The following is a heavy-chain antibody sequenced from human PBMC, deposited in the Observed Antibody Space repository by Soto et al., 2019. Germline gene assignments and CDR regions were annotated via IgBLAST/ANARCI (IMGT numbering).Heavy chain of an antibody. Sequence: GGSLRLSCAASGFAFSSDWMSWVRQAPGKGLEWVANIKQDGSEKYYVDSVKGRFTISRDNAKNSLYLQMNSLRVEDTAVYYCARANSWGHGTLVTVSS. CDR3: ARANS. CDR1: GFAFSSDW. V-gene: IGHV3-7*05. CDR2: IKQDGSEK. J-gene: IGHJ5*01.